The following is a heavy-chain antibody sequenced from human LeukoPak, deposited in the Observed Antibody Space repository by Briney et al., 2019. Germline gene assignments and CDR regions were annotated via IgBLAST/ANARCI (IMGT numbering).Heavy chain of an antibody. J-gene: IGHJ3*02. V-gene: IGHV1-69*06. CDR2: IIPIFGTA. CDR1: GGTFSSYA. CDR3: ARSDAFDI. Sequence: SVKDSCKASGGTFSSYAISWVRQAPGQGLEWMGGIIPIFGTANYAQKFQGRVTITANKSTSTAYMELSSLRAEETAVYYCARSDAFDIWGQGTMVTVSS.